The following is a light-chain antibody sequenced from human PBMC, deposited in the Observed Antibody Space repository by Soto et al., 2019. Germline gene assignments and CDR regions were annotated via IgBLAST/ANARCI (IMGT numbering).Light chain of an antibody. J-gene: IGKJ1*01. CDR3: QQYNNWPPWT. V-gene: IGKV3-15*01. CDR2: GAS. Sequence: TVMTQSPVTVSVSPGDTATLSCRASQSVSSNLAWYQQKPGQAPRLLIYGASTRATGIPARFSGSGSGTEFTLTISSLQSEDFAVYYCQQYNNWPPWTFGQGTKVDIK. CDR1: QSVSSN.